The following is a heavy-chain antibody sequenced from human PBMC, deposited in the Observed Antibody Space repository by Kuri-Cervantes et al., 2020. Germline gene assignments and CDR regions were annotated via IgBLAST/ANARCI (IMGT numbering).Heavy chain of an antibody. J-gene: IGHJ6*03. CDR1: GGTFSSSA. CDR3: ARGGYCSSTSCPPPDYYYYYMDV. Sequence: SVKVSCKASGGTFSSSAISWVRQAPGQGLEWMGGIIPIFGTANYAQKFQGRVTITADESTSTAYMELSSLRSEDTAVYYCARGGYCSSTSCPPPDYYYYYMDVWGKGATVTVSS. V-gene: IGHV1-69*13. CDR2: IIPIFGTA. D-gene: IGHD2-2*03.